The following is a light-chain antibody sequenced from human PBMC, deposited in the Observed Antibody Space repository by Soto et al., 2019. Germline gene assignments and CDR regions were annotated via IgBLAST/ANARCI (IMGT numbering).Light chain of an antibody. V-gene: IGLV2-14*02. CDR3: SSYSSVTTLWV. CDR2: EVN. Sequence: QSALTQPASVSGSPGQSITISCTGTSSDVGSHNLVSWYQQHPGKAPKLMIYEVNKRPSGVSNRFSGSKSGNTASLTISGLQAEDEADYYCSSYSSVTTLWVFGGGTKLTVL. J-gene: IGLJ3*02. CDR1: SSDVGSHNL.